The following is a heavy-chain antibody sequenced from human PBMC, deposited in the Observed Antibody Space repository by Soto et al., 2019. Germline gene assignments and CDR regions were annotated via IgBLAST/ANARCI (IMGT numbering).Heavy chain of an antibody. V-gene: IGHV4-34*01. Sequence: SETLSLTCAVYDGSFSGYYWSWIRQPPGKGLEWIGEINHSGSTNYNPSLKSRVTISVDTSKNQFSLKLSSVTAADTAVYYCARVVTMVRGVIKVYYYSMDVWGQGTTVTVS. CDR1: DGSFSGYY. J-gene: IGHJ6*02. CDR2: INHSGST. D-gene: IGHD3-10*01. CDR3: ARVVTMVRGVIKVYYYSMDV.